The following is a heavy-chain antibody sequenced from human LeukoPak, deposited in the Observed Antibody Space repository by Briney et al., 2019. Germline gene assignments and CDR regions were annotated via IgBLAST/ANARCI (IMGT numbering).Heavy chain of an antibody. CDR3: ARAYSSSSATLGY. CDR1: GGSISSYY. V-gene: IGHV4-59*01. CDR2: IYYTGKT. J-gene: IGHJ4*02. Sequence: SETLSLTCTVSGGSISSYYWSWIRQPPGRGLEWIAYIYYTGKTNYNPSLKSRVSISVDASKNQFSLRLNSVTAVDTAIYYCARAYSSSSATLGYWGQGTLVTVSS. D-gene: IGHD6-6*01.